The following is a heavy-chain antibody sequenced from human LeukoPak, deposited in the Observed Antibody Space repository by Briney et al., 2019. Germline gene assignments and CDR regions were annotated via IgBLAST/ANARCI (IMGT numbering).Heavy chain of an antibody. CDR2: ISYDGSNK. CDR3: ARDWDWMATFDY. V-gene: IGHV3-30-3*01. Sequence: VISYDGSNKYYADSVKGRFTISRDNSKNTLYLQMNSLRAEDTAVYYCARDWDWMATFDYWGQGTLVTVSS. J-gene: IGHJ4*02. D-gene: IGHD5-24*01.